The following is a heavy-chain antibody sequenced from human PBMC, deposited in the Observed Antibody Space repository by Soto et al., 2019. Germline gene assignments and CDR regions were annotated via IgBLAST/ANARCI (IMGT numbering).Heavy chain of an antibody. CDR3: ARNFWSGYYYCYYYKDV. Sequence: PGGSLRLSCAASGFTVSSNYMSWVRQAPGKGLEWVSVIYSGGSTYYADSVKGRFTISRDNSKNTLYLQMNSLRAEDTAVYYCARNFWSGYYYCYYYKDVWGKGTTVTVSS. CDR2: IYSGGST. CDR1: GFTVSSNY. V-gene: IGHV3-66*01. D-gene: IGHD3-3*01. J-gene: IGHJ6*03.